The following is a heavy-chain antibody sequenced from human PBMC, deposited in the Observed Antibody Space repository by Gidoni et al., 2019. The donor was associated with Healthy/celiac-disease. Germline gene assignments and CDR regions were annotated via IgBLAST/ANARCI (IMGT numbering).Heavy chain of an antibody. CDR2: ISAYNGNT. Sequence: QVQLVQSGAEVKKTGASVKVSCKASGYTFTSYGISWVRQAPGQGLEWMGWISAYNGNTNYAQKLQGRVTMTTDTSTSTAYMELRSLRSDDTAVYYCARGDPGIAVQRKKRYYFDYWGQGTLVTVSS. CDR1: GYTFTSYG. CDR3: ARGDPGIAVQRKKRYYFDY. V-gene: IGHV1-18*01. J-gene: IGHJ4*02. D-gene: IGHD6-19*01.